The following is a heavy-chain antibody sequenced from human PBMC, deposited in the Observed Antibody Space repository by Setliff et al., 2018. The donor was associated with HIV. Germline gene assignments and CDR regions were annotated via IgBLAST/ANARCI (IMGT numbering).Heavy chain of an antibody. V-gene: IGHV3-74*01. CDR3: ATSSPPDDYGDLGGIDH. J-gene: IGHJ4*02. CDR2: IKGDESIT. CDR1: GFTFSSYY. D-gene: IGHD4-17*01. Sequence: GGSLRLSCAASGFTFSSYYMHWVRQSPGKGLVWVSHIKGDESITNYADSVKGRFTISRDNAKNTLYLQMNSLRDDDTAVYFCATSSPPDDYGDLGGIDHWGQGTLVTVSS.